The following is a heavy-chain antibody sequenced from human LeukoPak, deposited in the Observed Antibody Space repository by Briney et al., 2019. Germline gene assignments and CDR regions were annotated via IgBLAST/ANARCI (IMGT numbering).Heavy chain of an antibody. CDR1: GSTFSSYS. J-gene: IGHJ4*02. CDR2: ISSSGSYI. D-gene: IGHD6-13*01. V-gene: IGHV3-21*01. Sequence: PGGSLRLSCAASGSTFSSYSMNWVRQAPGKGLEWVSSISSSGSYIYYADSVKGRFTISRDNAKNSLYLQVNSLRAEDTAVYYCATNKYPGIAAAAKEAXXGQGXLVTV. CDR3: ATNKYPGIAAAAKEAX.